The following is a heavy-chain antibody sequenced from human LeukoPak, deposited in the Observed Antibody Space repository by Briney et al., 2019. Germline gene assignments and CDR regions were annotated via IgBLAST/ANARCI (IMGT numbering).Heavy chain of an antibody. CDR3: ARGVEPLAANTLAY. CDR1: GFTVITND. J-gene: IGHJ4*02. CDR2: LYSDGNT. V-gene: IGHV3-53*01. Sequence: GGSLRLSCAASGFTVITNDMTWVRQAPGKGLEWVSVLYSDGNTKYADSVQGRFAISRDNSKNTLYLEMNSLSPDDTAVYYCARGVEPLAANTLAYWGQGTLVTVPS. D-gene: IGHD1-14*01.